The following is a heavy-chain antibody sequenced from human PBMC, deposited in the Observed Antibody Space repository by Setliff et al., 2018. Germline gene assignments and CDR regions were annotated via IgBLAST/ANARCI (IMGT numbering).Heavy chain of an antibody. CDR3: ARDRSAYNYGLDV. V-gene: IGHV4-59*01. J-gene: IGHJ6*02. CDR1: GGSLSSFY. CDR2: VYYTGTT. Sequence: SETLSLTCTVSGGSLSSFYWSWIRQAPGKGLEWVGYVYYTGTTNYSPSLKGRVIISVDASKNRLSLQLNSVTPADTAVYYCARDRSAYNYGLDVWGQGTTVTV.